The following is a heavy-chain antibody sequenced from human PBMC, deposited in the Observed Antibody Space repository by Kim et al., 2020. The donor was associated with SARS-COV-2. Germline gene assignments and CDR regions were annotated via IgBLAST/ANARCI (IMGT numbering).Heavy chain of an antibody. J-gene: IGHJ4*02. CDR1: GLTFSSYF. V-gene: IGHV3-7*01. CDR2: IKEDGSEK. D-gene: IGHD2-15*01. Sequence: GGSLRLSCAASGLTFSSYFMPWVRQAPGKGLEWVANIKEDGSEKNYEDSVKGRFTISRDNAKNSLYLQMNSLRAEDTAIYYCVRDAGDCSSVNCYTRLDYCGQGTLVSVSS. CDR3: VRDAGDCSSVNCYTRLDY.